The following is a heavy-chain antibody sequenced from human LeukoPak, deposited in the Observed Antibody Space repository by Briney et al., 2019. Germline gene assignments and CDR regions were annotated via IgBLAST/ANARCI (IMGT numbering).Heavy chain of an antibody. J-gene: IGHJ3*02. CDR1: GGTISSTSYY. CDR3: ARRSFEHSSGYYSRGAFAI. Sequence: SETLSLTCSVSGGTISSTSYYCAWIRQPPGKGLEWIGSVYYSGSTYYNPSLKSRVIISVDTSKNQFSLKLISVTAADTAVYYCARRSFEHSSGYYSRGAFAIWGQGEMVTVSS. D-gene: IGHD3-22*01. CDR2: VYYSGST. V-gene: IGHV4-39*01.